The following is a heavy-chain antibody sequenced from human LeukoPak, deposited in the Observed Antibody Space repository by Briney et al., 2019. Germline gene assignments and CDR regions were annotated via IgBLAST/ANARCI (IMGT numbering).Heavy chain of an antibody. D-gene: IGHD3-10*01. CDR3: ARNYYASGGYNRFDY. CDR1: GGSLTSGDYY. CDR2: IYYGDST. Sequence: SSETLSLTCTVSGGSLTSGDYYWAWIRQPPGKGLEWIGYIYYGDSTYYTPSLKSRVTISVDTSKSQFSLRLSSVTAADTAVYYCARNYYASGGYNRFDYWGQGTLVTVSS. J-gene: IGHJ4*02. V-gene: IGHV4-30-4*01.